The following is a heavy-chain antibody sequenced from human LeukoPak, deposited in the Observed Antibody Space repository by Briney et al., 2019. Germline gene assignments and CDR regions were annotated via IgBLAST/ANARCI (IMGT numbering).Heavy chain of an antibody. Sequence: GASVKVSCKTSGYTFTGYYMHWVRQAPGQGLEWMGWINPNSGGTNYAQKFQGRVTMTRDTSISTAYMELSRLRSDDTAVYYCARECCGDDAFDIWGQGTMVTVSS. CDR2: INPNSGGT. V-gene: IGHV1-2*02. CDR1: GYTFTGYY. J-gene: IGHJ3*02. D-gene: IGHD2-21*02. CDR3: ARECCGDDAFDI.